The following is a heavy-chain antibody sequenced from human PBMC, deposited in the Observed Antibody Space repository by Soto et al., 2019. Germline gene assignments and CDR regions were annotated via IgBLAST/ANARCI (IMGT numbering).Heavy chain of an antibody. D-gene: IGHD3-9*01. CDR2: VYYSGST. Sequence: PSETLTLTCTVSGGSISSYYLRWVRQPPRKGLEWIGSVYYSGSTYYNPSLKSRVTISVDTSKNQFSLKLSSVTAADTAVYYCARQELRYFDWLLVGSFDYWGQGTLVTVSS. CDR3: ARQELRYFDWLLVGSFDY. J-gene: IGHJ4*02. V-gene: IGHV4-59*05. CDR1: GGSISSYY.